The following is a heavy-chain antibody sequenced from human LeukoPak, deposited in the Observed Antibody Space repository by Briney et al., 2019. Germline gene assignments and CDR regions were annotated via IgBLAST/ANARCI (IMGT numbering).Heavy chain of an antibody. Sequence: PSETLSLTCTVSGGSITDFYWNWIRQPPGKGLEWIGNIYYTGSTNYNPSLRSRVTISIDTSKNQFSLELRFVTAADTAVYYCARGFPFASTVTTFFDYWGQGTLVTVSS. CDR3: ARGFPFASTVTTFFDY. V-gene: IGHV4-59*01. CDR1: GGSITDFY. D-gene: IGHD4-17*01. CDR2: IYYTGST. J-gene: IGHJ4*02.